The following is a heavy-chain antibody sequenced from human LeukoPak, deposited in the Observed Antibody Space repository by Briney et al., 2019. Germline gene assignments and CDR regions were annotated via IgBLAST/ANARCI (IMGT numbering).Heavy chain of an antibody. CDR1: GYTFTDYY. CDR2: INPDSGAT. J-gene: IGHJ4*02. V-gene: IGHV1-2*02. Sequence: ASVKVSCEASGYTFTDYYVHWVRQAPGQGLEWLAWINPDSGATNFAQRFQGRVTMTRDTSVNTAHMELNNLRSDDTAVYYCARDLCHGGSCFHFDSWGQGTLVTVSS. CDR3: ARDLCHGGSCFHFDS. D-gene: IGHD2-15*01.